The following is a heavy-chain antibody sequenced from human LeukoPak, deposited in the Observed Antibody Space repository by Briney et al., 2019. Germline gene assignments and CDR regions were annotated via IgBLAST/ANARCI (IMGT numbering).Heavy chain of an antibody. J-gene: IGHJ6*03. Sequence: ASVKVSCKASGYTFTSYGISWVRQAPGQGLEWMGWISAYNGNTNYAQKLQGRVTVTTDTSTSTAYMELRSLRSDDTAVYYCAAGHPAASLVYYYYYYMDVWGKGTTVTVSS. CDR2: ISAYNGNT. CDR1: GYTFTSYG. V-gene: IGHV1-18*01. D-gene: IGHD2-2*01. CDR3: AAGHPAASLVYYYYYYMDV.